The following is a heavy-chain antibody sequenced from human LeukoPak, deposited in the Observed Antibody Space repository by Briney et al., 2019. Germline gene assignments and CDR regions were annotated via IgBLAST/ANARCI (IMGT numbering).Heavy chain of an antibody. V-gene: IGHV6-1*01. CDR3: ARDRGSTMVRGVLYNWFDP. D-gene: IGHD3-10*01. CDR2: TYYRSKWYN. CDR1: GDSVSSNSAA. J-gene: IGHJ5*02. Sequence: SQTLSLTCAISGDSVSSNSAAWNWIRQSPSRGLEWLGRTYYRSKWYNDYAVSVKSRITINPDTSKNQFSLQLNSVTPEDTAVYYCARDRGSTMVRGVLYNWFDPWGQGTLVTVSS.